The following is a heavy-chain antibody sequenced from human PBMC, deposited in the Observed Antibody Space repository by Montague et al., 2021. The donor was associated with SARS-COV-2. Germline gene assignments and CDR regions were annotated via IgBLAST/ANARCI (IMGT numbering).Heavy chain of an antibody. CDR2: IYYSGST. CDR1: GGSISCYY. Sequence: SETLSLTCTVSGGSISCYYWAWIRQPPGKGLEWIGDIYYSGSTNYNPSLKRRVTISVDTSKNQFSLKLSSVTAADTAVYYCARVLPRWLQFDPYFDDWGQGTLVIVSS. CDR3: ARVLPRWLQFDPYFDD. J-gene: IGHJ4*02. D-gene: IGHD5-24*01. V-gene: IGHV4-59*01.